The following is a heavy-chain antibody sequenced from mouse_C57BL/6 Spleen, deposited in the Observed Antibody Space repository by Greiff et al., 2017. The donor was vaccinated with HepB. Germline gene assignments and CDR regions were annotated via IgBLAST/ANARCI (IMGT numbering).Heavy chain of an antibody. CDR2: INPSNGGT. CDR1: GYTFTSYW. J-gene: IGHJ1*03. V-gene: IGHV1-53*01. D-gene: IGHD1-1*01. Sequence: QVQLQQPGTELVKPGASVKLSCKASGYTFTSYWMHWVKQRPGQGLEWIGNINPSNGGTNYNEKFKSKATLTVDKSTSTAYMQLSSLTSEDSAVYSCARITTVVSPFDVWGTGTTVTVSS. CDR3: ARITTVVSPFDV.